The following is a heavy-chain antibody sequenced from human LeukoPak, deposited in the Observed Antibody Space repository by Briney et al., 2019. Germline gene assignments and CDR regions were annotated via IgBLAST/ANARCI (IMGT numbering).Heavy chain of an antibody. CDR2: IWYDGSNK. CDR3: TRRYFDL. V-gene: IGHV3-33*01. J-gene: IGHJ4*02. CDR1: GFTFSSYG. Sequence: GRSLRLSCAASGFTFSSYGMHWVRQAPGKGLEWVAVIWYDGSNKYYADSVKGRFTISRDNAKNSLYLQMNSLRAEDTAVYYCTRRYFDLWGQGTLVTVSS.